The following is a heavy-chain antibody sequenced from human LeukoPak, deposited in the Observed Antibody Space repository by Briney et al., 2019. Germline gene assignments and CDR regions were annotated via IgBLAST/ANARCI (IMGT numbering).Heavy chain of an antibody. V-gene: IGHV2-5*01. D-gene: IGHD1-1*01. CDR1: GFSLSTSEVG. CDR2: FYWNDDK. J-gene: IGHJ4*02. CDR3: AHSLSGSPRNDVFDS. Sequence: SGPTLVNATPTLELTCTLSGFSLSTSEVGVAWIRHPPGKALGWLALFYWNDDKNSTSFLKNRITISNDTLKTQVPLTITNMDPVDTATYYSAHSLSGSPRNDVFDSWGQGTLVTASS.